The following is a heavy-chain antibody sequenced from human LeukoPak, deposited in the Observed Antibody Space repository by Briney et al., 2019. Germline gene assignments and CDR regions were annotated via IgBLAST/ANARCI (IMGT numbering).Heavy chain of an antibody. J-gene: IGHJ4*02. D-gene: IGHD5-12*01. CDR3: ARRTSGAFDF. CDR1: GFTFRNYA. Sequence: GGSLRLSCAASGFTFRNYAMTWVRQAPGKELEWVSSIPSRGDGTYYADSVKGRFTISRDNSKNMLYLQMNSLRAEDTAVYYCARRTSGAFDFWDQGTLVTVSS. V-gene: IGHV3-23*01. CDR2: IPSRGDGT.